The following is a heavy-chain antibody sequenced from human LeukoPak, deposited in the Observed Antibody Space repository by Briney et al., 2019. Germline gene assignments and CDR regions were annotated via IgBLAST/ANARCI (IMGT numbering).Heavy chain of an antibody. Sequence: GASVKVSCKASGYTFTSYDINWVRQATGQGLEWMGWMNPNSGNTGYAQKFQGRVTITADESTSTAYMELSSLRSEDTAVYYCARDYDILTGPTDWGQGTLVTVSS. V-gene: IGHV1-8*01. CDR3: ARDYDILTGPTD. CDR1: GYTFTSYD. J-gene: IGHJ4*02. D-gene: IGHD3-9*01. CDR2: MNPNSGNT.